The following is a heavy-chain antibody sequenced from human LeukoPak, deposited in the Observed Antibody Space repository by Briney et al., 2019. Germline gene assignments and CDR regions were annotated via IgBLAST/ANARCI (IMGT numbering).Heavy chain of an antibody. Sequence: AGGSLRLSCVASGFTFTNYWMSWVRQAPGKGLEWVANIIQDGSAKYYVDSVKGRFTISRDNAKTSLYLQMNSLRADDTAVYYCGRELDGSVDYWGQGTLVTVSS. CDR3: GRELDGSVDY. V-gene: IGHV3-7*01. CDR2: IIQDGSAK. J-gene: IGHJ4*02. CDR1: GFTFTNYW. D-gene: IGHD3-10*01.